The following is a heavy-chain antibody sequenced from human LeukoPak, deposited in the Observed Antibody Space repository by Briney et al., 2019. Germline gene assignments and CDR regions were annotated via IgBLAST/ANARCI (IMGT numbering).Heavy chain of an antibody. Sequence: GGSLRLSCAVSGFTFSSYWMNWVRQAPGKGLEWVASIRQDGGEKSYVDSVKGRFTISRDNTRNSLYLQMSSLRAEDTAVYYCARETDYYGSGSYYKGYNWFDPWGQGTLVTVSS. CDR3: ARETDYYGSGSYYKGYNWFDP. V-gene: IGHV3-7*03. D-gene: IGHD3-10*01. J-gene: IGHJ5*02. CDR2: IRQDGGEK. CDR1: GFTFSSYW.